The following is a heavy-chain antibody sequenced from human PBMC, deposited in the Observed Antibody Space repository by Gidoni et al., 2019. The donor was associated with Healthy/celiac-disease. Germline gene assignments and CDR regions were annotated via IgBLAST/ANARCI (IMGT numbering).Heavy chain of an antibody. J-gene: IGHJ4*02. CDR3: AREVGRGFDY. CDR2: ISWNSGSI. CDR1: GFTFDDYA. D-gene: IGHD3-10*01. Sequence: EVQLVASGGGLVPPGRSLRLSCAASGFTFDDYAMHWVRQAPGKGLEWVSGISWNSGSIGYADSVKGRFTISRDNAKNSLYLQMNSLRAEDTALYYCAREVGRGFDYWGQGTLVTVSS. V-gene: IGHV3-9*01.